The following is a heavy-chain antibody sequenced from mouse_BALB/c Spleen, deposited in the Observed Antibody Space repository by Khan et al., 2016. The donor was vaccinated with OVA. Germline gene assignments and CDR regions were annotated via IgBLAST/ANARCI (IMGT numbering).Heavy chain of an antibody. CDR3: TTLYGNPFAY. CDR1: GFNIKDTY. Sequence: VQLKQSGADLVKPGASVKLSCTASGFNIKDTYMHWVKQRPEQGLEWIGRFDPANGDTKFDPKFQGKASITADTSSNKAYLQLSSLTSEDTAVYYSTTLYGNPFAYWGQGTLVTVSA. J-gene: IGHJ3*01. V-gene: IGHV14-3*02. CDR2: FDPANGDT. D-gene: IGHD2-1*01.